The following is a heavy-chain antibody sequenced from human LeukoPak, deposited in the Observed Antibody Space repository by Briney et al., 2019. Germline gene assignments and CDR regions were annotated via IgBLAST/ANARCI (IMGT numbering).Heavy chain of an antibody. CDR2: IWYDGSNK. D-gene: IGHD5-12*01. V-gene: IGHV3-33*08. J-gene: IGHJ6*02. CDR3: ARDRADIVATILYYYGMDV. Sequence: PGGSLRLSCAASGFTVSSNWMHWVRQAPGKGLEWVAVIWYDGSNKYYADSVKGRFTISRDNSKNTLYLQMNSLRAEDTAVYYCARDRADIVATILYYYGMDVWGQGTTVTVSS. CDR1: GFTVSSNW.